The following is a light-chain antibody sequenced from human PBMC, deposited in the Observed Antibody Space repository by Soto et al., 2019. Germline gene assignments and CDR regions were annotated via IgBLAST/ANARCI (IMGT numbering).Light chain of an antibody. Sequence: QSALTQPPSVSGSPGQSVTISCTGTSSDIGGYNRVSWYRQPPGTAPKLMIYEVSNRPSGVPDRFSGSKSGNTASLTISGLQAEDEADYYCSSYTSSSTYVVFGGGTKVTVL. CDR2: EVS. CDR1: SSDIGGYNR. J-gene: IGLJ2*01. CDR3: SSYTSSSTYVV. V-gene: IGLV2-18*02.